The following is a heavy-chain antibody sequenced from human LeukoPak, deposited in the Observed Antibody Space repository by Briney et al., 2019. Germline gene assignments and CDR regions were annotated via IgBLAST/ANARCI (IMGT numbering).Heavy chain of an antibody. J-gene: IGHJ4*02. CDR2: IYHSGST. Sequence: SETLSLTCTVSGYSISSGYYWGWIRQPPGKGLEWIGSIYHSGSTYYNPSLKSRVTISVDTSKNQFSLKLSSVTAADTAVYYCARDTRGPTPFDYWGQGTLVTVSS. CDR3: ARDTRGPTPFDY. V-gene: IGHV4-38-2*02. CDR1: GYSISSGYY. D-gene: IGHD3/OR15-3a*01.